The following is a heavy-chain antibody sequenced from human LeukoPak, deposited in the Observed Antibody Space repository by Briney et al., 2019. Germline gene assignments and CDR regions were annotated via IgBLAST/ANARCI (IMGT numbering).Heavy chain of an antibody. J-gene: IGHJ4*02. D-gene: IGHD6-19*01. Sequence: PGGSLRLSCAAYGFTFSSSWMSWVRQAPGKGLEWVANIKQDGSEKYYVDSVKGRFTISRDNAKNSLYLQMDSLRAEDTAVYYCARISIAVAGGDYWGQGTLVTVSS. CDR2: IKQDGSEK. CDR1: GFTFSSSW. V-gene: IGHV3-7*01. CDR3: ARISIAVAGGDY.